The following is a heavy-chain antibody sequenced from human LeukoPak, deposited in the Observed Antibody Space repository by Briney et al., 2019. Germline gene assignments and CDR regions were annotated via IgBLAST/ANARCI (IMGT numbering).Heavy chain of an antibody. CDR2: INPSGGST. CDR3: ARAGYYDVSGDRLYYLEN. V-gene: IGHV1-46*01. D-gene: IGHD3-16*01. CDR1: GYTFTSYY. Sequence: ASVKVSCKASGYTFTSYYMHWVRQAPGQGLEWMGIINPSGGSTSYAQKFQGRVTMTRDTSTSTVYLELSSLRSDDTAVYYCARAGYYDVSGDRLYYLENWGQGTPVTVSS. J-gene: IGHJ4*02.